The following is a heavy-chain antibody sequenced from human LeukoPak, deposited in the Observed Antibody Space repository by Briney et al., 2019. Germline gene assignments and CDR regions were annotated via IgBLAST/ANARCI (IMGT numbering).Heavy chain of an antibody. CDR2: IDYSGRA. D-gene: IGHD5-12*01. J-gene: IGHJ4*02. V-gene: IGHV4-59*01. Sequence: SETLSLTCTVSGGSLTNYYWTWLRQPPGKGLEWIGYIDYSGRANYSPSLKSRVTISLDTSNNQFSLRFNSVTAADTAVYYCARALATMFFDYWGQGTLVTVST. CDR1: GGSLTNYY. CDR3: ARALATMFFDY.